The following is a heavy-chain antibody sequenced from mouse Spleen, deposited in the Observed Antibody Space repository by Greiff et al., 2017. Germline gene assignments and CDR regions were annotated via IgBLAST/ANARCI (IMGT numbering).Heavy chain of an antibody. Sequence: EVQLVESGGGLVKPGGSLKLSCAASGFTFSDYGMHWVRQAPEKGLEWVAYISSGSSTIYYADTVKGRFTISRDNAKNTLFLQMTSLRSEDTAMYYCARGPYGSSYGFAYWGQGTLVTVSA. CDR3: ARGPYGSSYGFAY. CDR1: GFTFSDYG. J-gene: IGHJ3*01. CDR2: ISSGSSTI. V-gene: IGHV5-17*01. D-gene: IGHD1-1*01.